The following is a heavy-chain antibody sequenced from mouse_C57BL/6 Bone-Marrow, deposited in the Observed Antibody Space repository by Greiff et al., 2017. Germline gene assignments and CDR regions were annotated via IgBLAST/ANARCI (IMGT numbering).Heavy chain of an antibody. CDR1: GYAFTNYL. J-gene: IGHJ2*01. Sequence: VQLQQSGAELVRPGTSVTVSCKASGYAFTNYLIEWVKQRPGQGLEWIGVINPGSGGTNYNEKFKGKATLTADKSSSTAYMQLSRLTSEDSAVYFCARGTTVVDFDYWGQGTTLTVSS. V-gene: IGHV1-54*01. CDR2: INPGSGGT. CDR3: ARGTTVVDFDY. D-gene: IGHD1-1*01.